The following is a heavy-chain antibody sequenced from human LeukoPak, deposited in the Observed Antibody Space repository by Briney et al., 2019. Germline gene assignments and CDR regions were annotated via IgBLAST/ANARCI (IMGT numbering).Heavy chain of an antibody. CDR3: ARDGYSFGHDFDY. Sequence: GGSLRLSCAAPGFTFSSYWMHRVRRTPGKGLVWVSRIKGDGSSTSYADSVKGRFTISRDNAKNTLYLQMNSLRAEDTAVYYCARDGYSFGHDFDYWGQGTLVTVSS. D-gene: IGHD5-18*01. V-gene: IGHV3-74*01. J-gene: IGHJ4*02. CDR2: IKGDGSST. CDR1: GFTFSSYW.